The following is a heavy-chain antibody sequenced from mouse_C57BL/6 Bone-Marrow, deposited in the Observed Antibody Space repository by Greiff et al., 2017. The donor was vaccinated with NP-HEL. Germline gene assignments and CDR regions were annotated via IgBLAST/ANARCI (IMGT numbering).Heavy chain of an antibody. J-gene: IGHJ4*01. V-gene: IGHV1-82*01. D-gene: IGHD4-1*01. CDR1: GYAFSSSW. Sequence: VQLQQSGPELVKPGASVKISCKASGYAFSSSWMNWVKQRPGKGLEWIGRIYPGDGDTNYNGKFKGKATLTADKSSSTAYMQLSSLTSEDSAVYFCARRPLTPYAMDYWGQGTSVTVSS. CDR3: ARRPLTPYAMDY. CDR2: IYPGDGDT.